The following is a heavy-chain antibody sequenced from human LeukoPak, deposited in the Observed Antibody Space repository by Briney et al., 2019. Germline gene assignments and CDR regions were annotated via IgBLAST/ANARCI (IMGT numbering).Heavy chain of an antibody. D-gene: IGHD6-13*01. Sequence: GASVKVSCKASGYTFTGYYMHWVRQAPGQGLEWMGWINPNSGGTNYAQKFQGRVTMTRDTSISTAYMELSSLRSEDTAVYYCARVGSSSWYGYYYYYYYMDVWGKGTTVTISS. V-gene: IGHV1-2*02. CDR1: GYTFTGYY. J-gene: IGHJ6*03. CDR2: INPNSGGT. CDR3: ARVGSSSWYGYYYYYYYMDV.